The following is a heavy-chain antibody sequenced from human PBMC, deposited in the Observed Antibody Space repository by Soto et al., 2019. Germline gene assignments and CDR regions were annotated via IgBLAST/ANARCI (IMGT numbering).Heavy chain of an antibody. CDR1: GGSISRSSYY. CDR3: ATRQEGSYNWFDR. D-gene: IGHD2-15*01. J-gene: IGHJ5*02. Sequence: SETRSLTCTVSGGSISRSSYYWAWILHPPGKGLEWIGTLYYSGNTYYNPSLKSRVTISVDTSKNQFSLKLSSVAAADTAVYYCATRQEGSYNWFDRLGQGTLITVSS. V-gene: IGHV4-39*01. CDR2: LYYSGNT.